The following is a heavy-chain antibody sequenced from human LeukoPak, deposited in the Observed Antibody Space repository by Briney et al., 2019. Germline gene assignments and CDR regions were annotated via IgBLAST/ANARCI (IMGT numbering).Heavy chain of an antibody. CDR2: IKEDGSEK. J-gene: IGHJ3*02. CDR3: VMGGAFDI. V-gene: IGHV3-7*01. CDR1: GFTFSDYW. D-gene: IGHD2-8*01. Sequence: GGSLRLSCGVSGFTFSDYWMSWVRQAPGKGLEWVANIKEDGSEKYYVDSVKGRFTVSRDNAKNSLYLQMNSLRVEDTAVYYCVMGGAFDIWGQGTMVTVSS.